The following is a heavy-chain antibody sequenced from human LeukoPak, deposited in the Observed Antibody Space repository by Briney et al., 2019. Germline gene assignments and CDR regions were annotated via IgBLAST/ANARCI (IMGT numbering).Heavy chain of an antibody. CDR3: ARHPSESSIADLYGMDV. Sequence: PSETLSLTCAVYGGSFSGYYRSWIRQPPGKGLEWIGEINHSGSTNYNPSLKSRVTISVDTSKNQFSLKLSSVTAADTAVYYCARHPSESSIADLYGMDVWGQGTTVTVSS. J-gene: IGHJ6*02. CDR1: GGSFSGYY. V-gene: IGHV4-34*01. D-gene: IGHD6-6*01. CDR2: INHSGST.